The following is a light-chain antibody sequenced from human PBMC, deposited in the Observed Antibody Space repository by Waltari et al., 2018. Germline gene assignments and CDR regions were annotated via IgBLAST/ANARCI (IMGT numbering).Light chain of an antibody. V-gene: IGLV2-23*01. CDR1: SSDVGSYNL. Sequence: QSALTQPASVSGSPGQSITISCTGTSSDVGSYNLVSWYQQHPGKAPKLLNYGGSKRPSGVSRRFSGSNAADPASLTISGRQAEDEADYYCGSYAGISTPLFGGGTKLTVL. CDR2: GGS. CDR3: GSYAGISTPL. J-gene: IGLJ2*01.